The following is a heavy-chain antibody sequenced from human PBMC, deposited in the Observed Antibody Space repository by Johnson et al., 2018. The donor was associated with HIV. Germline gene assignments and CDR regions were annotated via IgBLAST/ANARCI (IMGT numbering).Heavy chain of an antibody. CDR3: ARLYCSSTSCYEGGGDAFDI. J-gene: IGHJ3*02. CDR2: ISYDGSNT. CDR1: GFTFSSYA. Sequence: QVQLVESGGGVVQPGRSLRLSCAASGFTFSSYAMHWVRQAPGKGLEWVAVISYDGSNTYYADSVKGRFTISRDNSKNTLYLQMNSLRAEDTALYYCARLYCSSTSCYEGGGDAFDIWGQGTMVTVSS. V-gene: IGHV3-30-3*01. D-gene: IGHD2-2*01.